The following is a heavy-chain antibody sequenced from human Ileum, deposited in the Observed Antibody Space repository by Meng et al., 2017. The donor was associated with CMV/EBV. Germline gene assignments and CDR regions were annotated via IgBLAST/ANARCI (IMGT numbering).Heavy chain of an antibody. J-gene: IGHJ4*02. Sequence: SGFTFSSHDMNWVRHTPEKGLEWVAGISANGGTTYYTDSVKGRFTVSRDNSQKTLFLQMYSLRAEDSAVYYCAKARDSSGWYSGPEYWGQGTLVTVSS. V-gene: IGHV3-23*01. D-gene: IGHD6-19*01. CDR2: ISANGGTT. CDR3: AKARDSSGWYSGPEY. CDR1: GFTFSSHD.